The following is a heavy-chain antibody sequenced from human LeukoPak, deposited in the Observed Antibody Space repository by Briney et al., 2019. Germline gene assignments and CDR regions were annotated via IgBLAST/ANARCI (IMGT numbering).Heavy chain of an antibody. V-gene: IGHV4-34*01. CDR3: ARGPQQWSQDAFDI. CDR2: INHSGST. CDR1: GGSFSGYY. J-gene: IGHJ3*02. D-gene: IGHD6-19*01. Sequence: SETLSLTCAVYGGSFSGYYWSWIRQPPGKGLEWIGEINHSGSTNYNPSLKSRVTISVDTSKNQFSLKLSSVTAADTAVYYCARGPQQWSQDAFDIWGQGTMVTVS.